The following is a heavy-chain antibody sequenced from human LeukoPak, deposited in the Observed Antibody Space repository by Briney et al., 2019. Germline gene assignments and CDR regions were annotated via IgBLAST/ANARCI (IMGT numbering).Heavy chain of an antibody. Sequence: PSETLSLTCTVSGGSVSSGSYYWSWIRQPPGKGLEWIGYIYYSGSTNYNPSLKSRVTISVDTSKNQFSLKLSSVTAADTAVYYCARAFCGGDCYSAYYYYGMDVWGQGTTVTVSS. CDR2: IYYSGST. CDR3: ARAFCGGDCYSAYYYYGMDV. D-gene: IGHD2-21*02. J-gene: IGHJ6*02. V-gene: IGHV4-61*01. CDR1: GGSVSSGSYY.